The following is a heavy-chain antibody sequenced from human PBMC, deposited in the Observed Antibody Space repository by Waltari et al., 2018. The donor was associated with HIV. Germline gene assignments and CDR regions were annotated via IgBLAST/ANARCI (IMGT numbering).Heavy chain of an antibody. Sequence: QLQLQESGPGLVKPSETLSLTCTVSGGSISSSSYYWGWIRQPPGKGLEWIGSIYYSGSTYYNPSLKSRVTISVDTSKNQFSLKLSSVTAADTAVYYCARHPIYVPATAMEYFDYWGQGTLVTVSS. V-gene: IGHV4-39*01. D-gene: IGHD2-2*01. J-gene: IGHJ4*02. CDR2: IYYSGST. CDR1: GGSISSSSYY. CDR3: ARHPIYVPATAMEYFDY.